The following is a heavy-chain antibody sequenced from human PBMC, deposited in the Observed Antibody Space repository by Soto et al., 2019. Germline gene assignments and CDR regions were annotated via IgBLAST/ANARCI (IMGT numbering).Heavy chain of an antibody. D-gene: IGHD3-22*01. CDR2: IYYSGST. Sequence: PSETLSLTCTVSGGSISSYYWSWIRQPPGKGLEWIGYIYYSGSTYYNPSLKSRVTISVDTSKNQFSLKLSSVTAADTAVYYCARLTYYYDSSGYYYEGYFDYWGQGTLVTVSS. CDR3: ARLTYYYDSSGYYYEGYFDY. CDR1: GGSISSYY. V-gene: IGHV4-59*04. J-gene: IGHJ4*02.